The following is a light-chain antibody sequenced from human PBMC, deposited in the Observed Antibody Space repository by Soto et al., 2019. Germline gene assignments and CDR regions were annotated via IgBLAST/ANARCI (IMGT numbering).Light chain of an antibody. V-gene: IGKV1-33*01. J-gene: IGKJ2*01. CDR2: DAS. CDR1: QDINNF. Sequence: DIQMTQSPSALSASVGDRVTITCQASQDINNFLDWYQQKPGKAPKLLIYDASNLEAGVPSRFSGKGSGTYFRFIISSPQPEDIAKYYCQQYDFLPTFGQGTNLEIK. CDR3: QQYDFLPT.